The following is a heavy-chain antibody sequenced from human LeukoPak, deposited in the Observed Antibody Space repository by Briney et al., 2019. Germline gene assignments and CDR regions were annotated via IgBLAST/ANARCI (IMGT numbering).Heavy chain of an antibody. V-gene: IGHV4-59*01. CDR1: GGSISSYY. J-gene: IGHJ3*02. CDR3: ARDVGDYYGSGSRNDAFDI. D-gene: IGHD3-10*01. Sequence: SETLSLTCTVSGGSISSYYWSWIRQPPGKGLDWIGYIYYSGSTNYNPSLKSRVTISVDTSKNQFSLKLSSVTAADTAVYYCARDVGDYYGSGSRNDAFDIWGQGTMVTVSS. CDR2: IYYSGST.